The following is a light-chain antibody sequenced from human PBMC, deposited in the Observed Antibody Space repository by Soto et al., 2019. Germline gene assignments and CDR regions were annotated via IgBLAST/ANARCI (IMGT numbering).Light chain of an antibody. V-gene: IGKV3-11*01. Sequence: EDGVIKWSATLSMSTGERATLSCRASQSVGSYLAWYQHKPGQAPRLLISDASNRATGIPARFSGSGSETDFTLTISSLYPEYSPVYYCQQRSNGPSHTVGGGTKVDIK. CDR1: QSVGSY. CDR3: QQRSNGPSHT. J-gene: IGKJ4*01. CDR2: DAS.